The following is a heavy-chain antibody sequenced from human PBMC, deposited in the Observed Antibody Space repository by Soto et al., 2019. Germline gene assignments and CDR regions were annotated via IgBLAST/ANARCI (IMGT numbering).Heavy chain of an antibody. D-gene: IGHD5-12*01. J-gene: IGHJ4*02. CDR1: GFTFSSYG. CDR3: ATHRSRYSGYDEALDY. Sequence: GGSLRLSCAASGFTFSSYGMHWVRQAPGKGLEWVAVISYDGSNKYYADSVKGRFTISRDNSKNTLYLQMNSLRAEDTAVYYCATHRSRYSGYDEALDYWGQGTLVTVSS. CDR2: ISYDGSNK. V-gene: IGHV3-30*03.